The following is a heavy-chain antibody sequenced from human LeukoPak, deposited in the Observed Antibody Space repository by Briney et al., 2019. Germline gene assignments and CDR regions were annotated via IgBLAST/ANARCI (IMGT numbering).Heavy chain of an antibody. J-gene: IGHJ4*02. CDR2: INTDGTST. CDR3: SRGGYSDYDYGPDY. CDR1: GFTFSSYW. Sequence: GGSLRLSCAASGFTFSSYWIHWVCQAPGKGLVWVSHINTDGTSTTYADSVKGRFTTSRDNAKNTMYLQMNSLRAEDTAVYYRSRGGYSDYDYGPDYWGQGTLVTVSS. D-gene: IGHD5-12*01. V-gene: IGHV3-74*03.